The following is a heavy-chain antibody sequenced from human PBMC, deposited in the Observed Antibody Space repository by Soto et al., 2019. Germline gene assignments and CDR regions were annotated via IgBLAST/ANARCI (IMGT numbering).Heavy chain of an antibody. D-gene: IGHD6-19*01. V-gene: IGHV1-46*01. CDR1: GYTFTNYH. CDR2: INPSGGST. Sequence: ASVKVSCKASGYTFTNYHMHWVRQAPGQGLEWMGKINPSGGSTSFAQKFQGRVTMTSDTSTSTVYMELSSLRSEDTAVYYCARTTRIAVAGNYGMDVWGQGTTVTVS. CDR3: ARTTRIAVAGNYGMDV. J-gene: IGHJ6*02.